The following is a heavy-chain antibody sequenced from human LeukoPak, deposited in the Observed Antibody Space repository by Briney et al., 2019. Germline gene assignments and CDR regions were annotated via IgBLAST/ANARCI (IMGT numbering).Heavy chain of an antibody. CDR2: VSYDGSYK. Sequence: PGGPLRLSCAAAGFTFSKFAMHWVRQAPGKGLEWVAAVSYDGSYKYYADSVKGRFTISRDNAKNTLYLQMNSLRAEDTAVYYCARSAGYGAAYYCDFWGEGTRVTVSS. J-gene: IGHJ4*02. V-gene: IGHV3-30*04. CDR1: GFTFSKFA. D-gene: IGHD3-10*01. CDR3: ARSAGYGAAYYCDF.